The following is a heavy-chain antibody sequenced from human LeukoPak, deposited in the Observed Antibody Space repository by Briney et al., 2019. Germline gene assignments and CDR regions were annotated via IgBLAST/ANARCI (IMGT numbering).Heavy chain of an antibody. Sequence: ASGTVSFKVSGYTLTELSMHWVRQAPGKGHEWMGGFDPEDGETIYAQKFQGRVTMTEDTSTDTAYMELSSLRSEDTAVYYCARTDLTGYLDYWGQGTLVTVSS. CDR2: FDPEDGET. CDR1: GYTLTELS. J-gene: IGHJ4*02. CDR3: ARTDLTGYLDY. D-gene: IGHD3-9*01. V-gene: IGHV1-24*01.